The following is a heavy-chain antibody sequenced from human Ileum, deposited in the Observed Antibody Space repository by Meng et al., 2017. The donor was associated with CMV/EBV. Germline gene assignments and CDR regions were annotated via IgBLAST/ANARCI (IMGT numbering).Heavy chain of an antibody. D-gene: IGHD2-2*01. Sequence: GESLKISCAGPGSLFSLYPVAWVRQAPGKGLEWVAQISHDGSATYYADSMKARVTISRDTSLNTVYLDINDLRADDTAVYFCAKALITTSWLPKPFDAWGQGTLVTVSS. CDR2: ISHDGSAT. CDR3: AKALITTSWLPKPFDA. V-gene: IGHV3-23*01. J-gene: IGHJ4*02. CDR1: GSLFSLYP.